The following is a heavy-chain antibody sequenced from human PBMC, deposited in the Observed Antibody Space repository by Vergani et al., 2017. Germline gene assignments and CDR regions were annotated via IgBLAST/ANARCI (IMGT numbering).Heavy chain of an antibody. CDR2: THPADSDT. CDR3: ARLYGRDSSGSKYFDY. D-gene: IGHD3-22*01. J-gene: IGHJ4*02. V-gene: IGHV5-51*01. Sequence: EVQLVQSGAEVKKPGESLKISCQISGYSFTKYWIGWVRQMPGKGLEWMGITHPADSDTRYSPSFQGQVTISVDKSISTAYLQRSSLRASDSAMYYCARLYGRDSSGSKYFDYWGQGTLVTVSS. CDR1: GYSFTKYW.